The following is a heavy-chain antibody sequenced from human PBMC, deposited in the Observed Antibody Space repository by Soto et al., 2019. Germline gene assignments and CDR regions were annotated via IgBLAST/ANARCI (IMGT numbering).Heavy chain of an antibody. CDR3: ARDNSDIVGATADAFDI. D-gene: IGHD1-26*01. Sequence: NPVGSLRLSCAASGFTFSSYSMNWVRQAPGKGLEWVSSISSSGSYIYYADSVKGRFTISRDNAKNSLYLQMNSLRAEDTAVYYCARDNSDIVGATADAFDIWGQGTMVTVSS. CDR1: GFTFSSYS. V-gene: IGHV3-21*01. J-gene: IGHJ3*02. CDR2: ISSSGSYI.